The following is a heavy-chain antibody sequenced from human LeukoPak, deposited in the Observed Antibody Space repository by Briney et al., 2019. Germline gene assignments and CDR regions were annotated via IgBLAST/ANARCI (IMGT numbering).Heavy chain of an antibody. CDR3: ARPLPDYSYYMDV. V-gene: IGHV4-61*09. J-gene: IGHJ6*03. Sequence: SETLSLTCTVSGGSISSGRYYWSGIRQPTAKGLEWIGHIYHSESTHYNSSLKNRVTISVDTSKNQFSLKLSPVTAADTAVYYCARPLPDYSYYMDVWGKGTTVTVSS. CDR1: GGSISSGRYY. CDR2: IYHSEST.